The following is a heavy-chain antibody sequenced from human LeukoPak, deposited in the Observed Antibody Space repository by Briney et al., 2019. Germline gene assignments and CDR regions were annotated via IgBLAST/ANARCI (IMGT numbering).Heavy chain of an antibody. J-gene: IGHJ4*02. CDR3: ARDDYGDY. CDR1: GFTFSSYA. Sequence: GGSLRLSCAASGFTFSSYAMHWVRQAPGKGLEWVAVISYDGSNKYYADSVKGRFTISRDNSKNTLYLQMNSLRAEDTAVYYCARDDYGDYAGQGTLVTASS. CDR2: ISYDGSNK. V-gene: IGHV3-30-3*01.